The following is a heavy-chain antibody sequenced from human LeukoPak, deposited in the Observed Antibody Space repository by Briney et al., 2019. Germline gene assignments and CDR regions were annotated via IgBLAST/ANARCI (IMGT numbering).Heavy chain of an antibody. D-gene: IGHD1-26*01. V-gene: IGHV1-8*03. CDR2: MNPNSGNT. CDR3: ARGRGSSSQYYLDY. CDR1: GYTFTSYD. J-gene: IGHJ4*02. Sequence: GASVKASCKASGYTFTSYDINWVRQATGQGLEWMGWMNPNSGNTGYAQKFQGRVTITRNTSISTAYMELSSLRSEDTAVYYCARGRGSSSQYYLDYWGQGTLVTVSS.